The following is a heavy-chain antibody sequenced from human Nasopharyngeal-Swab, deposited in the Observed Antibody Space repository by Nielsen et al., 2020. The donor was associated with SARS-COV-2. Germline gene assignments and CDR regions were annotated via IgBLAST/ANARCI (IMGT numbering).Heavy chain of an antibody. J-gene: IGHJ3*02. Sequence: GGSLRLSCAASGFPFSVYWMTWVRQAPRGGLEWVANIKQDGSEAFYADSVKGRFTISRDNAKRSLYLQLNSLSADDTALFYCVRERLTGGGAFDIWGQGTMVTVSS. CDR3: VRERLTGGGAFDI. CDR1: GFPFSVYW. D-gene: IGHD2-15*01. V-gene: IGHV3-7*01. CDR2: IKQDGSEA.